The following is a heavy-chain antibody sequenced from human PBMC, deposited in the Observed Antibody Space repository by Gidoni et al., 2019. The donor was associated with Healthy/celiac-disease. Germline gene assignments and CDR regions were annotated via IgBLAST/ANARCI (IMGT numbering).Heavy chain of an antibody. V-gene: IGHV3-7*03. J-gene: IGHJ4*02. CDR3: AKTGYGFEF. Sequence: VQLVECGGVSFHPGGPLCLSCSASGFTFSSYWMSWVRQAPGKGLEWVASIKEDGSQKKYADSVKGRFTISRDNAKTSLYLQMSGLGAEDMATYYCAKTGYGFEFGGQGTLVTVSS. D-gene: IGHD5-12*01. CDR2: IKEDGSQK. CDR1: GFTFSSYW.